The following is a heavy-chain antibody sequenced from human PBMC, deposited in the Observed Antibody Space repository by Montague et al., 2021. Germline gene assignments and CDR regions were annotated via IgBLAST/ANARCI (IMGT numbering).Heavy chain of an antibody. J-gene: IGHJ4*02. D-gene: IGHD3-10*01. Sequence: SLRLSCAASGFTFSSYWMHWVRQAPGKGLVWVSRISTDGSSTTSADSVKGRFTTSRDNAKNMLYLQMHSLRAEDTAVYYCTFYKFRETPRGFDYWGQGTLVTVSA. CDR2: ISTDGSST. V-gene: IGHV3-74*01. CDR3: TFYKFRETPRGFDY. CDR1: GFTFSSYW.